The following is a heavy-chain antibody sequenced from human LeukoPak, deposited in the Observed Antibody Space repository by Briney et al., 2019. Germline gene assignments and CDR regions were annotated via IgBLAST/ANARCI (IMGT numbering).Heavy chain of an antibody. J-gene: IGHJ4*02. CDR2: ILSNIDGGTT. V-gene: IGHV3-15*01. Sequence: GGSLRLSCAVSGFTFSKAWMSWVRQTPGKGLEWVGRILSNIDGGTTDYAAPVKGRFTISRDDSKSTLYLQMNSLRAEDTAVYYCARAGMWELPYFDYWGQGTLVTVSS. CDR1: GFTFSKAW. CDR3: ARAGMWELPYFDY. D-gene: IGHD1-26*01.